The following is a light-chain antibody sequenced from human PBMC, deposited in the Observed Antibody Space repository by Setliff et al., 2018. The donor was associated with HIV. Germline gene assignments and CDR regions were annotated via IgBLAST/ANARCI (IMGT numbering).Light chain of an antibody. Sequence: QSVLAQPASVSGSPGQSITISCSGTSSDVGGYNYVSWYQQHPGKAPKLMIYDVNKRPSGVSNRFSGSKSDNTASLTISGLQAEDEADYYCSSYTSRSTKVFGTGTKVTVL. CDR3: SSYTSRSTKV. V-gene: IGLV2-14*01. CDR1: SSDVGGYNY. CDR2: DVN. J-gene: IGLJ1*01.